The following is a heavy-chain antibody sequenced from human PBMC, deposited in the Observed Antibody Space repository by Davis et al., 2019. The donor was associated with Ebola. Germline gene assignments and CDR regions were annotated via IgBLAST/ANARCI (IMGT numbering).Heavy chain of an antibody. CDR1: GGTFSSYT. Sequence: AASVKVSCKASGGTFSSYTISWVRQAPGQGLEWMGWINPHNGNANYAQNVQGRVTMTTDTSTSTAYMEVGSLRSDDTAVYYCARAQFPTTSDHWGQGTLVTVSS. CDR2: INPHNGNA. CDR3: ARAQFPTTSDH. J-gene: IGHJ4*02. V-gene: IGHV1-18*01. D-gene: IGHD1-1*01.